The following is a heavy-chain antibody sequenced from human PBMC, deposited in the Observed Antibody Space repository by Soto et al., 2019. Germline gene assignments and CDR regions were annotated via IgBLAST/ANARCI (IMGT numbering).Heavy chain of an antibody. CDR2: LSGGGSNT. CDR1: GFSFSTYS. Sequence: PGGSLILSCAASGFSFSTYSMAWVRQTPGKGLAWVSGLSGGGSNTFYADSAQGRFTISVDNSKNTVYLQMNSLRVEDTAVYYCARWDGYGDVWGQGTLVTVSS. CDR3: ARWDGYGDV. J-gene: IGHJ4*02. V-gene: IGHV3-23*01. D-gene: IGHD4-17*01.